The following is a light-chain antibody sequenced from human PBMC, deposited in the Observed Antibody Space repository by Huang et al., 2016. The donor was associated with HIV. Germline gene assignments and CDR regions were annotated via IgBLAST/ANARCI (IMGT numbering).Light chain of an antibody. CDR2: GAS. J-gene: IGKJ4*01. Sequence: IRITQSPSSVFALTGDKITITCRASQSLGSSLAWYQQKPGQAPKLLIYGASSLENGVPSRFSGSGSGTNFSLTVNCLQSEDFATYYCQQYHSYPPLTFGGGTKVEI. CDR1: QSLGSS. CDR3: QQYHSYPPLT. V-gene: IGKV1-8*01.